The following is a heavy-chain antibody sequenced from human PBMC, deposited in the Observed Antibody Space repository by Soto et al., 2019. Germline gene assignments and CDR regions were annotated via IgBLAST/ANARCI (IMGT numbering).Heavy chain of an antibody. CDR2: ISDSGNT. Sequence: PSETLSLTSTVSSGYISRRSHHWGWIRQAPGRGLEWIGTISDSGNTYSNSSLRGRVTISVDPAKNQFSLRLTSVTAADTAVYYCARRDYIGSYHFDYWGRGALVTGSS. CDR1: SGYISRRSHH. D-gene: IGHD1-26*01. V-gene: IGHV4-39*01. J-gene: IGHJ4*02. CDR3: ARRDYIGSYHFDY.